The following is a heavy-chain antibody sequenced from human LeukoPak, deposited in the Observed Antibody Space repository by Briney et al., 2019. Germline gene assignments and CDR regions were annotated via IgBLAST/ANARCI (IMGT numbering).Heavy chain of an antibody. Sequence: GGSLRLSCAASGFTFDDYAMYWVRQAPGKGLEWVSGISWNGGRIGYDDSVKGRFTISRDNAKNSLYLQMNSLRDEDTAFYYCAKGRGSGSYFAKDDAFDMWGQGTMVTVSS. J-gene: IGHJ3*02. CDR1: GFTFDDYA. D-gene: IGHD3-10*01. V-gene: IGHV3-9*01. CDR3: AKGRGSGSYFAKDDAFDM. CDR2: ISWNGGRI.